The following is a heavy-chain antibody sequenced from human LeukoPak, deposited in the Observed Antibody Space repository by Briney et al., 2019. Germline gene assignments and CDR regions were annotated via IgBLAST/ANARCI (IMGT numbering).Heavy chain of an antibody. J-gene: IGHJ4*02. CDR3: AKDEAVYYDSSGYPDY. D-gene: IGHD3-22*01. CDR2: IKKDGSEK. CDR1: GFTFSNYW. Sequence: PGGSLRLSCEASGFTFSNYWMGWVRQAPGKGLEWVANIKKDGSEKYYVDSAKGRFTISKDNVKNSLSLQMNSLRAEDTAVYYCAKDEAVYYDSSGYPDYWGQGTLVTVSS. V-gene: IGHV3-7*01.